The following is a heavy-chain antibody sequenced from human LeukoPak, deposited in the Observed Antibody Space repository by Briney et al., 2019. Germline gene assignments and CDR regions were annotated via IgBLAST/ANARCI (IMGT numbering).Heavy chain of an antibody. J-gene: IGHJ4*02. CDR1: GDSIRSYY. V-gene: IGHV4-59*01. CDR3: ATNYAVAGPYYFDY. D-gene: IGHD6-19*01. Sequence: TETLSLTCTVSGDSIRSYYWSWIRQPPGKGLEWIGYIYYSGSTNYNPSLKSRVTISLDTSKNQFSLKLNSVTAADTAVYYCATNYAVAGPYYFDYWGQGTLITVSS. CDR2: IYYSGST.